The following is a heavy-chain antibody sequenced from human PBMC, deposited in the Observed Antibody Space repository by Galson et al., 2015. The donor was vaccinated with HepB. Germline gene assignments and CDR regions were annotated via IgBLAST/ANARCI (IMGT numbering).Heavy chain of an antibody. CDR1: GFTFSTYA. V-gene: IGHV3-23*01. Sequence: LRLSCAASGFTFSTYAMNWVRQAPGRGLEWVSAISGSDGSTHYADSVKGRFTISRDNSKNTLYLQMNSLRAEDTAVYYCAKDIGDIWNYYGMDVLGQGTTVTVSS. J-gene: IGHJ6*02. D-gene: IGHD4-17*01. CDR3: AKDIGDIWNYYGMDV. CDR2: ISGSDGST.